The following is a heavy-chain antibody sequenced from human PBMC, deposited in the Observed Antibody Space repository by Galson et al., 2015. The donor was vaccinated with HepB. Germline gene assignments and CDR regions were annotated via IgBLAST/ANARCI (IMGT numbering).Heavy chain of an antibody. Sequence: SVKVSCKASGGTFSSYAISWVRQAPGQGLEWMGGIIPIFGTANYAQKFQGRVTITADKSTSTAYMELSSLRSEDTAVYYCARWGGPYDSCGYYYSGSWFDPWGQGTLVTVSS. D-gene: IGHD3-22*01. V-gene: IGHV1-69*06. CDR3: ARWGGPYDSCGYYYSGSWFDP. CDR2: IIPIFGTA. J-gene: IGHJ5*02. CDR1: GGTFSSYA.